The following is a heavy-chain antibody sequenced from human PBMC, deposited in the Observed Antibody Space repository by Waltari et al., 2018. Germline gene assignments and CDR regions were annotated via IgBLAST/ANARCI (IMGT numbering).Heavy chain of an antibody. CDR3: AKGGCSSTSCYIDY. J-gene: IGHJ4*02. D-gene: IGHD2-2*02. CDR1: GFTFDDYA. CDR2: ISWNSGSI. Sequence: EVQLVESGGGLVQPGRSLRLSCAASGFTFDDYAMHWVRHAPGKGLEWVSGISWNSGSIGYADSVKGRFTISRDNAKNSLYLQMNSLRAEDMALYYCAKGGCSSTSCYIDYWGQGTLVTVSS. V-gene: IGHV3-9*03.